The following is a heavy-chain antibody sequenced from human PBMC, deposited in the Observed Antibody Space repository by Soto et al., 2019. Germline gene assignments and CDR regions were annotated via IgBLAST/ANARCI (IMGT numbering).Heavy chain of an antibody. CDR2: ISATGGGT. J-gene: IGHJ4*02. V-gene: IGHV3-23*01. CDR3: AKDSREGGNSAFYFDF. CDR1: GFKFSNYS. Sequence: PXGSLVLTCAASGFKFSNYSMSWVRQAPGKGLEWVSLISATGGGTYYADSVNGRFTISRDNSHNTLYLQVHSLTAEDTAVYYCAKDSREGGNSAFYFDFWGQGAQVTVSS. D-gene: IGHD3-16*01.